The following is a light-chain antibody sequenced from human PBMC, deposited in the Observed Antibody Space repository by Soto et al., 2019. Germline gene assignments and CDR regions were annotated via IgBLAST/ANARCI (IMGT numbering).Light chain of an antibody. CDR3: SSYTTSSTLV. V-gene: IGLV2-14*01. CDR1: YSDIGTYNY. J-gene: IGLJ2*01. CDR2: EVN. Sequence: QSALTQPASVSGSPGQSITISCTGTYSDIGTYNYVSWYQQHPGKAPKLMLSEVNNRPSGVSTRFSGSKSGNTASLTISGLQPEDEGDYFCSSYTTSSTLVFGGGTKLTVL.